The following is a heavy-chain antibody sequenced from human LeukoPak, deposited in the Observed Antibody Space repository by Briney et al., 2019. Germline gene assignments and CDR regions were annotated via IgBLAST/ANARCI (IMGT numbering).Heavy chain of an antibody. CDR3: ASPGRGSSSWYGFGY. CDR2: ISYDGSNK. CDR1: GFTFSSYG. J-gene: IGHJ4*02. Sequence: GGSLRLSCAASGFTFSSYGMHWVRQAPGKGLEWVAVISYDGSNKYYADSVKGRFTISRDNSKNTLYLQMNSLRAEDTAVYYCASPGRGSSSWYGFGYWGQGTLVTVSS. D-gene: IGHD6-13*01. V-gene: IGHV3-30*03.